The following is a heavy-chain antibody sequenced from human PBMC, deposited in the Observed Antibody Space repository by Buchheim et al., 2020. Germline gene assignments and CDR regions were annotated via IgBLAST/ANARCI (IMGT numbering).Heavy chain of an antibody. CDR1: GFTFSSYA. Sequence: EVQLLESGGGLVQPGGSLRLSCAASGFTFSSYAMSWVRQAPGKGLEWVSAISGSGGSTYYADSVKGRFTISRDNSKNTMYLQMNSLRAEDTAVYYCAKDLSEFIVPAAISHYYYYGMDVWGQGTT. V-gene: IGHV3-23*01. J-gene: IGHJ6*02. D-gene: IGHD2-2*02. CDR2: ISGSGGST. CDR3: AKDLSEFIVPAAISHYYYYGMDV.